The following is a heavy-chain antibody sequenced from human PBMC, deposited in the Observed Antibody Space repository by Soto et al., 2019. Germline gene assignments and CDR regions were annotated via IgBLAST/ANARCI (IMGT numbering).Heavy chain of an antibody. D-gene: IGHD2-15*01. V-gene: IGHV3-66*01. J-gene: IGHJ6*04. Sequence: GSLRLSCAASGFTVSSKYMSWVRQAPGKGLEWVSLIQSGGPTYYADSVKGRFTISRDTSENTLHLQMDSLRAEDTAVYYCARDDVLCDGGRCYGVPLDVWGKGTMVTVSS. CDR2: IQSGGPT. CDR1: GFTVSSKY. CDR3: ARDDVLCDGGRCYGVPLDV.